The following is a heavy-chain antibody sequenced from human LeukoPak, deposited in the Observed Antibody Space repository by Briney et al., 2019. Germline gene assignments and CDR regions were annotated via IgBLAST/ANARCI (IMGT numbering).Heavy chain of an antibody. D-gene: IGHD1-26*01. CDR1: GFTFSSYS. CDR3: AKDRGVGANDAFDI. V-gene: IGHV3-30*18. J-gene: IGHJ3*02. Sequence: GRSLRLSCAASGFTFSSYSMHWVRQAPGKGLEWVAVIWYGGSNEYYADSVKGRFTISRDNSKNTLYLQMNSLRAEDTAVYYCAKDRGVGANDAFDIWGQGTMVTVSS. CDR2: IWYGGSNE.